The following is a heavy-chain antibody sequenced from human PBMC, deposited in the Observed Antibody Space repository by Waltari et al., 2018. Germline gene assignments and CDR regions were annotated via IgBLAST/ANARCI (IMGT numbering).Heavy chain of an antibody. CDR3: ARAHYDILTGKDY. Sequence: QVQLVESGGGVVQPGRSLRLSCAASGFTFSSYGMHWVRQAPGKGREWVAVIWDDGSNKYYADSGKGRFTISRDNSKNTLYLQMNSRRAEDTAVYYCARAHYDILTGKDYWGQGTLVTVSS. CDR2: IWDDGSNK. D-gene: IGHD3-9*01. J-gene: IGHJ4*02. CDR1: GFTFSSYG. V-gene: IGHV3-33*01.